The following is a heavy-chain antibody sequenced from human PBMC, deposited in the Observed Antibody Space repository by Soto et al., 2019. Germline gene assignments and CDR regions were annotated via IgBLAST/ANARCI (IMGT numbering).Heavy chain of an antibody. Sequence: SQALSLTCAITGDSVSSNSAGWSWVRQSPSRGLEWLGRTYYRSKWYYEYAVSVRGRITINPDTSKNQYSLQLNSVTPEDTAVYFCARGEQYSGRIFDYWGQGTLVTVSS. V-gene: IGHV6-1*01. CDR2: TYYRSKWYY. CDR3: ARGEQYSGRIFDY. D-gene: IGHD1-26*01. J-gene: IGHJ4*01. CDR1: GDSVSSNSAG.